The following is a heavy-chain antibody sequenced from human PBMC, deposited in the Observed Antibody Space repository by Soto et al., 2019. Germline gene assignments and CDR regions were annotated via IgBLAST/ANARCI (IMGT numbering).Heavy chain of an antibody. CDR1: GFTFSRYS. J-gene: IGHJ4*02. Sequence: EVQLVESGGGLVQPGGSLRLSCAASGFTFSRYSMNWVRQAPGKGLEWVSYINDDSDSIYYTDSVKGRFTISRDNAKNSLYLQMDSLRVEDTAVYYCARYIVAGSGWYTYDYWGQGTLVTVSS. CDR3: ARYIVAGSGWYTYDY. CDR2: INDDSDSI. D-gene: IGHD6-19*01. V-gene: IGHV3-48*01.